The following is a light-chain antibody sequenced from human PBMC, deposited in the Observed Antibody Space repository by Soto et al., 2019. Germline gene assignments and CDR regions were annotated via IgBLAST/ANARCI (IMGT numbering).Light chain of an antibody. CDR1: SSDVGGFNY. CDR3: ASYAGYTTVRWV. Sequence: QSALTQPPSASGSPGQSVTISCTGTSSDVGGFNYVSWYQQHPGKAPKVMIYEVSMRPSGVPDRFSGSKSGNTASLTVSGLQAEDEADYYCASYAGYTTVRWVFGTGTQLTVL. V-gene: IGLV2-8*01. CDR2: EVS. J-gene: IGLJ1*01.